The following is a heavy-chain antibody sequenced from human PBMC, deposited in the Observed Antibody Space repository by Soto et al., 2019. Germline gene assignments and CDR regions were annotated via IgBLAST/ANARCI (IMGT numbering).Heavy chain of an antibody. CDR3: ARDRGGYDYVWGLDA. Sequence: PXETLPLTCTVSGGSIRSYYWNWIRQPPGKGLECIGDIYTSGSTNYNPSLKSRVTISVDTSKNRFSLRLNSVTAADTAVYYCARDRGGYDYVWGLDAWGPGITVTVSS. V-gene: IGHV4-59*01. CDR2: IYTSGST. J-gene: IGHJ6*02. D-gene: IGHD3-16*01. CDR1: GGSIRSYY.